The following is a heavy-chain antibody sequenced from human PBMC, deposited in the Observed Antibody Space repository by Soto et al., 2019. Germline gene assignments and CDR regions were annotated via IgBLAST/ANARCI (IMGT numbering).Heavy chain of an antibody. Sequence: VQLLESGGGLVQPGGSLRLSCAASGFTFSSYAMSWVRQAPGKGLEWVSAISGSGGSTYYADSVKGRFTISRDNSKNTLYLQMNSLRAEDTAVYYCAKGRYSSGWYGDWFDPWGQGTLVTVSS. D-gene: IGHD6-19*01. CDR1: GFTFSSYA. CDR2: ISGSGGST. CDR3: AKGRYSSGWYGDWFDP. V-gene: IGHV3-23*01. J-gene: IGHJ5*02.